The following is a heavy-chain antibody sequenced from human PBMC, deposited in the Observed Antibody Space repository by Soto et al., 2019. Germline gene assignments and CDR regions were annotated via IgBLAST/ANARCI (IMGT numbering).Heavy chain of an antibody. D-gene: IGHD4-4*01. CDR2: ISSSSSYI. V-gene: IGHV3-21*01. CDR3: ADLQPGDGMDV. CDR1: GFTFSSYS. J-gene: IGHJ6*02. Sequence: GGSLRLSCAASGFTFSSYSMNWVRQAPGKGLEWVSSISSSSSYIYYADSVKGRFTISRDNAKNSLYLQMNSLGAEDTAVYYCADLQPGDGMDVWGQGTTVTVSS.